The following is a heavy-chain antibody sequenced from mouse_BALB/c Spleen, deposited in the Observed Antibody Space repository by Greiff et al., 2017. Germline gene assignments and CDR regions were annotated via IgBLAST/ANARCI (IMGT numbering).Heavy chain of an antibody. D-gene: IGHD2-3*01. J-gene: IGHJ2*01. CDR3: VAYDGYYVDY. Sequence: QVQLKQSGAELARPGASVKMSCKASGYTFTSYTMHWVKQRPGQGLEWIGYINPSSGYTNYNQKFKDKATLTADKSSSTAYMQLSSLTSEDSAVYYCVAYDGYYVDYWGQGTTLTVSS. CDR2: INPSSGYT. V-gene: IGHV1-4*01. CDR1: GYTFTSYT.